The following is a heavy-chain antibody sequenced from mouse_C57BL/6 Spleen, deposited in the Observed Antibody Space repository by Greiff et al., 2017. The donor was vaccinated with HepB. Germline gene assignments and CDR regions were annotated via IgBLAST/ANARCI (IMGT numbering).Heavy chain of an antibody. CDR3: ARSELRLQGYAMDY. V-gene: IGHV1-22*01. Sequence: EVQLQQSGPELVKPGASVKMSCKASGYTFTDYHMHWVKQSHGKSLEWIGYINPNNGGTSYNQKFKGKATLTVNKSSSTAYMELRSLTSEDSAVYYCARSELRLQGYAMDYWGQGTSVTVSS. D-gene: IGHD3-2*02. CDR2: INPNNGGT. J-gene: IGHJ4*01. CDR1: GYTFTDYH.